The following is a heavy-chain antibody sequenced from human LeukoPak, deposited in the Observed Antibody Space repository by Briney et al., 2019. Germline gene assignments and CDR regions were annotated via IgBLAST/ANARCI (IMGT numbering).Heavy chain of an antibody. CDR2: ISGSGGRT. D-gene: IGHD3-22*01. Sequence: GGCLRLSCAASGLTFSSYGMSWVRQAPGKGLEWVSAISGSGGRTNYADSVKGRFTISRDNSKNTLYLQMNSLRAEDTAVYYCAKGGDSSGYSSLDYWGQGTLVTVSS. CDR3: AKGGDSSGYSSLDY. CDR1: GLTFSSYG. J-gene: IGHJ4*02. V-gene: IGHV3-23*01.